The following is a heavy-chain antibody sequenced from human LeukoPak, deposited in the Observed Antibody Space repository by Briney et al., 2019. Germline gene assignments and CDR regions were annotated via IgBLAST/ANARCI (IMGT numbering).Heavy chain of an antibody. J-gene: IGHJ4*02. D-gene: IGHD3-10*01. V-gene: IGHV4-59*08. Sequence: SETLSLTCTVSGGSISSYYWSWIRQPPGKGLEWIGYIYYSGSTNYNPSLKSRVTISVDTSKNQFSLKLSSVTAADTAAYYCARGRGLNYYGSGNFDYWGQGTLVTVSS. CDR3: ARGRGLNYYGSGNFDY. CDR2: IYYSGST. CDR1: GGSISSYY.